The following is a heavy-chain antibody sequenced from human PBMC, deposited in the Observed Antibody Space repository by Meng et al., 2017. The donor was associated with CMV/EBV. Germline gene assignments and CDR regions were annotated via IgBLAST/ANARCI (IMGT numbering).Heavy chain of an antibody. Sequence: LRLSCTVSGGSISSGDYYWSWIRQPLGKGLEWIGYIYYSGSTYYNPSLKSRVTISVDTSKNQFSLKLSSVTAADTAVYYCARGGGSSGYLDAFDIWGQGTMVTVSS. CDR2: IYYSGST. CDR3: ARGGGSSGYLDAFDI. D-gene: IGHD3-22*01. J-gene: IGHJ3*02. CDR1: GGSISSGDYY. V-gene: IGHV4-30-4*08.